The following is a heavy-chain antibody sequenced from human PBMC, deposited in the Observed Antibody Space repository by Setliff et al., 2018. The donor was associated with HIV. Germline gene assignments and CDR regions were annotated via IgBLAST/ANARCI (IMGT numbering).Heavy chain of an antibody. Sequence: GSLRLSCAASGFSFSDYHMNWVRQAPGKGLEWISFISSSSSPIYYADSVKGRFTISRDNAKNSLFLQMNSLRAEDTAMYYCARLDFFDSSTYPPYDSWGQGTLVTVSS. V-gene: IGHV3-48*04. CDR2: ISSSSSPI. J-gene: IGHJ4*02. CDR3: ARLDFFDSSTYPPYDS. D-gene: IGHD3-22*01. CDR1: GFSFSDYH.